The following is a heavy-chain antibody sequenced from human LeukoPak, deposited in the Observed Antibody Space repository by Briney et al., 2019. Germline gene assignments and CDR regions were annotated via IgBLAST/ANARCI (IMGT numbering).Heavy chain of an antibody. J-gene: IGHJ2*01. CDR2: IRSKVDNYAT. V-gene: IGHV3-73*01. D-gene: IGHD2-2*01. Sequence: GGSLKLSCAASGFTFTGSAMHWVRQASGKGLELVGNIRSKVDNYATGYAAWVKGRFTISRDDSQNTAYLQLNSLKTEDTAVYYCVGRCTSCARYFDLWGRGTLVTVSS. CDR3: VGRCTSCARYFDL. CDR1: GFTFTGSA.